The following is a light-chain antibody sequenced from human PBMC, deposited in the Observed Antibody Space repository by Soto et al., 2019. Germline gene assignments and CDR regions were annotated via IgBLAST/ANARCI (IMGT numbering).Light chain of an antibody. J-gene: IGKJ1*01. V-gene: IGKV3-20*01. CDR3: QQYGSSPPWT. CDR2: GAS. CDR1: QSVTSNY. Sequence: EIVLTQSPGTLSLSPGERATLSCRASQSVTSNYLAWYQQKPGQAPRLVIYGASSRATGIPDRFSGSGSGTNFPLTISRLEAEEFAVYYCQQYGSSPPWTFGQGTKVEFK.